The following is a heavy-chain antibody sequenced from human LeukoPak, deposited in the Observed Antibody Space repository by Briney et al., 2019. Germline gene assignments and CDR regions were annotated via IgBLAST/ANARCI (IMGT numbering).Heavy chain of an antibody. CDR1: GYTFSSYW. V-gene: IGHV3-74*01. J-gene: IGHJ4*02. Sequence: GGSLRLSCTASGYTFSSYWMHWVRQGPGEGLVWVSRINEDGSSTSYAESVRGRFTISRDNAKNTLYLQMNSLRAEDAAVYYCTRDIFGARDSWRQGTLVTVSS. CDR2: INEDGSST. CDR3: TRDIFGARDS. D-gene: IGHD3-10*01.